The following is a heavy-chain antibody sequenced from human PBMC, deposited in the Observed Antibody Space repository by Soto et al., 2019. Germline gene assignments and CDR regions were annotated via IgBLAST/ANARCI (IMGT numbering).Heavy chain of an antibody. D-gene: IGHD2-21*02. Sequence: GGSLRLSCAAYGFTFSSYGMHWVRQAPGKGLEWVAVISYDGSNKYYADSVKGRFTISRDNSKNTLYLQMNSLRAEDTAVYYCAKGGLYCGGHCYHSSDLWGQGPLVTVST. V-gene: IGHV3-30*18. CDR3: AKGGLYCGGHCYHSSDL. CDR1: GFTFSSYG. CDR2: ISYDGSNK. J-gene: IGHJ5*02.